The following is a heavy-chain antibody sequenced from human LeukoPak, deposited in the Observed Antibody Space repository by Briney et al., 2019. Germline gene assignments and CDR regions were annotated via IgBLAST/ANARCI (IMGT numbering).Heavy chain of an antibody. D-gene: IGHD3-22*01. J-gene: IGHJ4*02. CDR3: AREGDDSSGYYLDSFDY. CDR1: GFTFSSYA. V-gene: IGHV3-30*04. Sequence: PGRSLRLSCAASGFTFSSYAMHWVRQAPGKGLEWVAVISYDGSNKYYADSVKGRFTISRDNSKNTLYLQMNSLRAEDTAEYYCAREGDDSSGYYLDSFDYWGQGTLVTVSS. CDR2: ISYDGSNK.